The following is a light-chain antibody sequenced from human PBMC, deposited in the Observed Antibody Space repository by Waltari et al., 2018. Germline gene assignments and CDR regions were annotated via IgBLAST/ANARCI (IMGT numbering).Light chain of an antibody. CDR2: KGS. CDR3: SLYMGSGIWV. CDR1: SGSVSTTSY. J-gene: IGLJ3*02. Sequence: QTVVTQEPSLSVSPGGTVTLTFALTSGSVSTTSYATWYQQTPGQPPRTLVYKGSSRSSGVPDRFSGSVLGNTVALTITGAQADDESNYYCSLYMGSGIWVFGGGTKLTVL. V-gene: IGLV8-61*01.